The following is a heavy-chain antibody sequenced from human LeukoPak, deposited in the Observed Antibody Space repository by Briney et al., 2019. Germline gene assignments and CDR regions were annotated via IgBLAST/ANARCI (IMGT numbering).Heavy chain of an antibody. J-gene: IGHJ5*02. CDR3: ARAPYNSGWFLFSWFDP. Sequence: PSETLSLTCTVSGGSISSYYWSWIRQPPGKGLEWIGYIYYSGSTNYNPSLRSRVTISVDTSKNQFSLKMSSVTAADTAVYYCARAPYNSGWFLFSWFDPWGQGTLVTVSS. V-gene: IGHV4-59*01. CDR1: GGSISSYY. CDR2: IYYSGST. D-gene: IGHD6-19*01.